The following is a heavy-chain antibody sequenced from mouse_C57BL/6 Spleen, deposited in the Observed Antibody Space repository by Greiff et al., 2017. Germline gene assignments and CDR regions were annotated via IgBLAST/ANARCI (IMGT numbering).Heavy chain of an antibody. CDR1: GFTFSSYA. CDR3: TRVILLGDYDDPYAMDY. V-gene: IGHV5-9-1*02. CDR2: ISSGGDYI. Sequence: EVHLVESGEGLVKPGGSLKLSCAASGFTFSSYAMSWVRQTPEKRLEWVAYISSGGDYIYYADTVKGRFTISRDNARNTLYLQMSSLKSEDTAMYYCTRVILLGDYDDPYAMDYWGQGTSVTVSS. D-gene: IGHD2-4*01. J-gene: IGHJ4*01.